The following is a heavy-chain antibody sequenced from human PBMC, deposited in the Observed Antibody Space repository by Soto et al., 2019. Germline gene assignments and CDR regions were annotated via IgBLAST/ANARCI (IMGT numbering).Heavy chain of an antibody. D-gene: IGHD4-17*01. CDR1: GFSLSNSGVC. V-gene: IGHV2-5*02. CDR3: AHCTLHDYGDYDPGTSHVFDS. Sequence: QITLKESGPSPVKPTQTLTVTCTFSGFSLSNSGVCVAWISHPPGKALEWLALIYGDNDKRYSPSLKTRLTITKDTSKNQVVLTMTHMEPVDTATYYFAHCTLHDYGDYDPGTSHVFDSWGQGTLVTVSS. CDR2: IYGDNDK. J-gene: IGHJ4*02.